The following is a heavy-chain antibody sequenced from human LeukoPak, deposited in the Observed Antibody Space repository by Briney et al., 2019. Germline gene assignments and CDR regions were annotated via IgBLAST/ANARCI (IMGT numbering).Heavy chain of an antibody. Sequence: GGSLRLSCAASGFTFSNYWMSWVRQAPGKGLEWVANIKQDGSEKNYVDSVKGRFTISRDNAKNSLYLQMNSLRVEDTALYYCAKDIKGSSGWYNPRYCYYGMDVWGQGTTVTVSS. V-gene: IGHV3-7*01. CDR2: IKQDGSEK. J-gene: IGHJ6*02. CDR1: GFTFSNYW. D-gene: IGHD6-19*01. CDR3: AKDIKGSSGWYNPRYCYYGMDV.